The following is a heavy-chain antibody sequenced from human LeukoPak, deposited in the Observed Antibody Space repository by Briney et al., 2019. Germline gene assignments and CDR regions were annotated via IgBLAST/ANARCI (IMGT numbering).Heavy chain of an antibody. CDR1: AFTFSNYA. J-gene: IGHJ4*02. Sequence: GGSLRLSCAASAFTFSNYAMSWVRQAPGKGLEWVSAFSGSGGSTYYADSVKGRFTISRDNSKNTLYLQMNSLRAEDTAVYYCAKDVGYRSSTTCYKPFDYWGQGTLVTVSS. D-gene: IGHD2-2*02. CDR3: AKDVGYRSSTTCYKPFDY. V-gene: IGHV3-23*01. CDR2: FSGSGGST.